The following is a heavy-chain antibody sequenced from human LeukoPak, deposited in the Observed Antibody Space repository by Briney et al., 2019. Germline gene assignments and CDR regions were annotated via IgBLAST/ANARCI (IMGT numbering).Heavy chain of an antibody. CDR3: ARDSSYGSGSRRNYYYYMDV. J-gene: IGHJ6*03. D-gene: IGHD3-10*01. CDR2: IYYSGST. CDR1: GGSFSGYY. Sequence: SETLSLTCAVYGGSFSGYYWSWIRQPPGKGLEWIGYIYYSGSTNYNPSLKSRVTISVDTSKNQFSLKLSSVTAADTAVYYCARDSSYGSGSRRNYYYYMDVWGKGTTVTISS. V-gene: IGHV4-59*01.